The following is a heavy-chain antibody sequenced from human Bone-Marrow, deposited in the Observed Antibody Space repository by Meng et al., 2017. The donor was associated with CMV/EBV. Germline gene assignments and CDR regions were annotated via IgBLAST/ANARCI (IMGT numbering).Heavy chain of an antibody. CDR2: ISAYNGNT. CDR1: GYTFTSYG. J-gene: IGHJ6*01. Sequence: ASVKVSCKASGYTFTSYGISWVRQAPGQGLEWMGWISAYNGNTNYAQKLQGRVTMTTDTSTSTAYMELRSLRSDDTAVYYCARDIVVVPAAHFSYYYYYGMDVWGQGPTVTVYS. D-gene: IGHD2-2*01. CDR3: ARDIVVVPAAHFSYYYYYGMDV. V-gene: IGHV1-18*01.